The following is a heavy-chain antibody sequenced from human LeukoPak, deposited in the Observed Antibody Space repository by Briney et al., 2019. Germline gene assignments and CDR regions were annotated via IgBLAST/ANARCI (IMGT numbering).Heavy chain of an antibody. V-gene: IGHV3-48*04. Sequence: GGSPRLSCAPSGFTLRRYSINCVRHTPGEGGGWGSYFSSRGNSIYYIHSVRGGVTLSRDNAKTSLYLQMNSLRAEDTAVYYSARGLHSVAGYSSSWREDNWFDPWGQGTLVTVSS. J-gene: IGHJ5*02. CDR3: ARGLHSVAGYSSSWREDNWFDP. CDR1: GFTLRRYS. D-gene: IGHD6-13*01. CDR2: FSSRGNSI.